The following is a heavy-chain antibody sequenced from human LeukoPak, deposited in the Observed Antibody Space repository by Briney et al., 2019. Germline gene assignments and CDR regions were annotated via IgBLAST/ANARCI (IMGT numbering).Heavy chain of an antibody. CDR2: INRYGSA. V-gene: IGHV4-34*01. J-gene: IGHJ4*02. Sequence: SETLSLTCAVYVASFNNSYCSSVRQPPGKGLEWIGQINRYGSANYNPSLKSRVAISLDTSKNQFSLKVTSVTAADTAVDYLARDSPYSPYDWWSEGTLVTVSS. CDR1: VASFNNSY. CDR3: ARDSPYSPYDW. D-gene: IGHD4-11*01.